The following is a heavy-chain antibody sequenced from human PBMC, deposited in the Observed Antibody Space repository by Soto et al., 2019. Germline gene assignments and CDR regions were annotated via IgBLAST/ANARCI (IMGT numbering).Heavy chain of an antibody. Sequence: PSVKVSCKASGGTFSSYAISWVRQAPGQGLEWMGGIIPIFGTANYAQKFQGRVTITADKSTSTAYMELSSLRSEDTAVYYCARGGAYSNSYYYYYGMDVWGQGTTVTVSS. CDR3: ARGGAYSNSYYYYYGMDV. D-gene: IGHD4-4*01. CDR1: GGTFSSYA. CDR2: IIPIFGTA. V-gene: IGHV1-69*06. J-gene: IGHJ6*02.